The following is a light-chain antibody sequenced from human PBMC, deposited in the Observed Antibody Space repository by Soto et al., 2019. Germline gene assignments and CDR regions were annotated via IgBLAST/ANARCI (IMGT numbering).Light chain of an antibody. V-gene: IGLV2-14*01. CDR2: DVN. J-gene: IGLJ2*01. Sequence: ALTQPASVSGSPGQAITISCTGTSSDVGGYNYVSWYQQHPGRAPKLMIYDVNTRPSGVSSRFSGSKSGNTASLTISGLQAEDEADYYCSSYTSSSILVVFGGGTKLTVL. CDR3: SSYTSSSILVV. CDR1: SSDVGGYNY.